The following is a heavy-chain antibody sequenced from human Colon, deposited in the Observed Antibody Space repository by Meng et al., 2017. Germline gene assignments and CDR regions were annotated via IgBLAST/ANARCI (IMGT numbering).Heavy chain of an antibody. J-gene: IGHJ4*02. CDR1: GGSVTITGYY. Sequence: LQGSGPGLVRPSETLSLTCTVSGGSVTITGYYWSWIRQSPGKGLEWIGYIYYTGTTNYNPSLKSRVTISVDTSKNQFSLKLSSVTPADTAVYFCARDNLLTSGSRFCFDYWGQGALVTVSS. CDR2: IYYTGTT. CDR3: ARDNLLTSGSRFCFDY. V-gene: IGHV4-61*08. D-gene: IGHD6-19*01.